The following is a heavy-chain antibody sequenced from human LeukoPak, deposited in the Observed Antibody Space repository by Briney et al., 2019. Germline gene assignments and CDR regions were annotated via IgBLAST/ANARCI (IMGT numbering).Heavy chain of an antibody. Sequence: NPSETLSLTCTVSGGSISSSSYYWGWIRQPPGKGLEWIGSIYYSGSTYYNPSLKSRVTISVDTSKNQFSLKLSSVTAADTAVYYCASRKRTWIQLWFTLAPFDYWGQGTLVTVSS. CDR1: GGSISSSSYY. V-gene: IGHV4-39*07. J-gene: IGHJ4*02. CDR2: IYYSGST. D-gene: IGHD5-18*01. CDR3: ASRKRTWIQLWFTLAPFDY.